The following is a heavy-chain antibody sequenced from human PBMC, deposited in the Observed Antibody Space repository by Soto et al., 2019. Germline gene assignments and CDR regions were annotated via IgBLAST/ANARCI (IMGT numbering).Heavy chain of an antibody. J-gene: IGHJ6*02. D-gene: IGHD1-20*01. CDR1: GYTFTSYG. V-gene: IGHV1-18*01. Sequence: ASVKVSCKASGYTFTSYGISWVRQAPGQGLEWMGWISAYNGNTNYAQKLQGRVTMTTDTSTSTAYMELRSLRSDDTAVYYCARVGYNWNYYYYYGMDVWGQGTTVTVSS. CDR2: ISAYNGNT. CDR3: ARVGYNWNYYYYYGMDV.